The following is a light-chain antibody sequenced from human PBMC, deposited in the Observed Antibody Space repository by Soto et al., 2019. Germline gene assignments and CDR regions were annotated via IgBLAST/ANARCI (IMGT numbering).Light chain of an antibody. CDR3: QQYGSSPPFT. V-gene: IGKV3-20*01. CDR1: QSVSSSY. J-gene: IGKJ3*01. Sequence: EIVLTQSPGTLSLSPGERATLSCRASQSVSSSYLAWYQQKPGQAPRLFIYGTSARATGIPDRFSGSGSGTDFTLTISRLEPEDFAVFYCQQYGSSPPFTFGPGTKVDI. CDR2: GTS.